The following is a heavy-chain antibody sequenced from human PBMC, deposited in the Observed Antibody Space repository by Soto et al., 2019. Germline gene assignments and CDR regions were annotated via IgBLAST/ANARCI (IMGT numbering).Heavy chain of an antibody. CDR2: ISLNSGSI. Sequence: GGSLRLSCAASGFTFDDYAMHWVRQAPGKGLEWVSGISLNSGSIGYADSVKGRFAISRENAKNSLYLQMNSLRAEDTALYYCAHVFPGYSSGPTGYFDYWGQRTMVNVSS. D-gene: IGHD6-19*01. J-gene: IGHJ4*02. V-gene: IGHV3-9*01. CDR1: GFTFDDYA. CDR3: AHVFPGYSSGPTGYFDY.